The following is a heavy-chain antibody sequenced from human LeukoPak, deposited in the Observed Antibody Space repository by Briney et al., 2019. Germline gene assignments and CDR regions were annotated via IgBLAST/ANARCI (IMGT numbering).Heavy chain of an antibody. J-gene: IGHJ3*02. Sequence: GGSLRLSCAASGFTFSSYSMNWFRQAPGKGLEWVSSISSSSSYIYYADSVKGRFTISRDNAKNSLYLQMNSLRAEDTALYYCARDSLGYGDAFDIWGQGTMVTVSS. CDR1: GFTFSSYS. V-gene: IGHV3-21*04. CDR2: ISSSSSYI. CDR3: ARDSLGYGDAFDI. D-gene: IGHD5-18*01.